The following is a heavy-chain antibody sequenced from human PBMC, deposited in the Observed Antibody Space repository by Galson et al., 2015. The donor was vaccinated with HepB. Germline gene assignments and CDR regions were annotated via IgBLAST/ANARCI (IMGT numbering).Heavy chain of an antibody. CDR2: IYYSGST. V-gene: IGHV4-39*01. CDR1: GGSISSSSYY. J-gene: IGHJ2*01. CDR3: ARHAITIFGVAMGYFDL. Sequence: ETLSLTCTVSGGSISSSSYYWGWIRQPPGKGLEWIGSIYYSGSTYYNPSLKSRVTISVDTSRNQFSLRLSSVTAADTAVYYCARHAITIFGVAMGYFDLWGRGTLVTVSS. D-gene: IGHD3-3*01.